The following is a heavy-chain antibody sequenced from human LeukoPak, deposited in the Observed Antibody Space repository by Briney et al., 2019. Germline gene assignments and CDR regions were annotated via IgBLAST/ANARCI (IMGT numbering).Heavy chain of an antibody. CDR3: AKGEIAVAGQFDN. V-gene: IGHV3-30*18. J-gene: IGHJ4*02. CDR2: ISYDGSNK. CDR1: GFTFSSYG. D-gene: IGHD6-19*01. Sequence: GGSLRLSCAASGFTFSSYGMHWVRQAPGKGLEWVAVISYDGSNKYYADSVKGRFTISRDNSKNTLYLQMNSLRTEDTAVYYCAKGEIAVAGQFDNWGQGTLVTVSS.